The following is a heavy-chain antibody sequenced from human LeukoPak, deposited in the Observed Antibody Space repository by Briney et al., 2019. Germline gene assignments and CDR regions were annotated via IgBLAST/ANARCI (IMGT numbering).Heavy chain of an antibody. Sequence: ASVKVSCKASGYTFTSYAMNWVRQAPGQGLEWMGWINTNTGNPTYAQGFTGRFVFSLDTSVSTAYLQISSLKAEDTAVYYCAREPTPTAPLSVDYWGQGTLVTVSS. CDR3: AREPTPTAPLSVDY. D-gene: IGHD2/OR15-2a*01. CDR2: INTNTGNP. V-gene: IGHV7-4-1*02. J-gene: IGHJ4*02. CDR1: GYTFTSYA.